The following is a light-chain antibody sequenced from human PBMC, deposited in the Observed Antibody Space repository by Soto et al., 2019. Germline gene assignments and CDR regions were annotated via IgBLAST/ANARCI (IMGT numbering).Light chain of an antibody. CDR3: QQRKNWQVT. CDR2: DAS. CDR1: ETVSXY. V-gene: IGKV3-11*01. Sequence: DIVLTQSPVTLSFAPGDRATLSCRASETVSXYFLWYQQKPGQAPRLLIYDASNRATGIPARFSGSGSGTDFTLTISSLEPEDFAVYYCQQRKNWQVTFGQGTRLEIK. J-gene: IGKJ5*01.